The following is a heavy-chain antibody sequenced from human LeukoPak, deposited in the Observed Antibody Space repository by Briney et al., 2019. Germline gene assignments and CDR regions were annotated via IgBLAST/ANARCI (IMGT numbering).Heavy chain of an antibody. CDR2: INPNSGGT. CDR3: ARDRSSSSWYSDFGY. D-gene: IGHD6-13*01. Sequence: GASVKVSCKASGYTFTGYYMHWVRQAPGQGLEWMGRINPNSGGTNYAQKFQGRVTMTRDTSISTAYMELSRLRSDDTAVYYCARDRSSSSWYSDFGYWGQGTLVTVSS. J-gene: IGHJ4*02. V-gene: IGHV1-2*06. CDR1: GYTFTGYY.